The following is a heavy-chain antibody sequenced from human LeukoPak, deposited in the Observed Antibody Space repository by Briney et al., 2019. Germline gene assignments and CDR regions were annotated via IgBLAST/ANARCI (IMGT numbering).Heavy chain of an antibody. CDR2: ISTSGTT. V-gene: IGHV4-4*07. CDR1: GDSISSYF. J-gene: IGHJ3*02. D-gene: IGHD1-26*01. Sequence: SETLSLTCTVSGDSISSYFWSWIRQPAGKGLEWIGRISTSGTTNYNASLKSRLTMSLDTSKHQFSLNLTSVTAAVTAVYYCAREVGSTGRALDIWGQGTMVTVSS. CDR3: AREVGSTGRALDI.